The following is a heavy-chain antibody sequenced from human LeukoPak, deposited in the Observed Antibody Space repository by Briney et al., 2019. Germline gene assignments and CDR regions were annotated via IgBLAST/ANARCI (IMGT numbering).Heavy chain of an antibody. CDR1: GFTFSSYW. CDR3: ARDLVYYDSSGDFDY. V-gene: IGHV3-7*05. D-gene: IGHD3-22*01. J-gene: IGHJ4*02. Sequence: GGSLRLSCAASGFTFSSYWMSWVRQAPGKGLEWVANIKQDGSEKYYVDSVKGRFTISRDNAKNSLYLQMNSLRAEDTAVYYCARDLVYYDSSGDFDYWGQGTLVTVSS. CDR2: IKQDGSEK.